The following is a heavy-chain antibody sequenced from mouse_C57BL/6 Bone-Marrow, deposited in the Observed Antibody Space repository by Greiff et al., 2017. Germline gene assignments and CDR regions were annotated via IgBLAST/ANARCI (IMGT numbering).Heavy chain of an antibody. Sequence: EVQRVESGGGLVKPGGSLKLSCAASGFTFSSYAMSWVRQTPEKRLEWVATISDGGSYTYYPDNVKGRFTISRDNAKNNLYLQMSQMKSEDTAMYYCAREDYSNHYYAMDYWGQGTSVTVSS. CDR1: GFTFSSYA. D-gene: IGHD2-5*01. CDR3: AREDYSNHYYAMDY. J-gene: IGHJ4*01. V-gene: IGHV5-4*01. CDR2: ISDGGSYT.